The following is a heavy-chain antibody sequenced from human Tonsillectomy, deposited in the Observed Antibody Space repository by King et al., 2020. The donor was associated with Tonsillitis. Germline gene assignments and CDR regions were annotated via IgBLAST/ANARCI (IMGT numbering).Heavy chain of an antibody. CDR3: AKGKQQVGYNAFDY. CDR1: GFTFCSYS. CDR2: ISGSGGST. V-gene: IGHV3-23*04. J-gene: IGHJ4*02. D-gene: IGHD1-14*01. Sequence: VQLVESGGGLVQPGGSPRLSCAASGFTFCSYSMSWARQAPGEGLEWGSAISGSGGSTYYGDSVKGRFTISRDNSKNTLYLQMNSLRAEDTAVYYCAKGKQQVGYNAFDYWGQGTLVTVSS.